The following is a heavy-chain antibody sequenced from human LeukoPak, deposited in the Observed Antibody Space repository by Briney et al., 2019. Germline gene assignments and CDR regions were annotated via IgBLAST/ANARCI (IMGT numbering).Heavy chain of an antibody. D-gene: IGHD3-22*01. V-gene: IGHV4-4*07. CDR2: IYTSGSA. J-gene: IGHJ3*02. Sequence: SETLFLTCAVYGGSFSGYYWSWIRQPAGKGLEWIGRIYTSGSADYSPSLKSLITMSVDTSRNQFSLKLNSVTAADTAVYYCARDHDSSGIYYRGTFDIWGQGTVVTVSS. CDR1: GGSFSGYY. CDR3: ARDHDSSGIYYRGTFDI.